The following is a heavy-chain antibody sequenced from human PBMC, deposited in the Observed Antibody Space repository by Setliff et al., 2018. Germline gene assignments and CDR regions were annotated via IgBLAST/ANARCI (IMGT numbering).Heavy chain of an antibody. J-gene: IGHJ6*03. CDR2: IYYSGST. CDR1: GGSISSHY. CDR3: ATGDFYYYMVV. Sequence: SETLSLTCTVSGGSISSHYWSWIRQLPGKGLEWIGYIYYSGSTNYNPSLKSRVTISVDTSKNQFSLKLSSVTAADTAVYFCATGDFYYYMVVWGKGTTVTVSS. V-gene: IGHV4-59*11.